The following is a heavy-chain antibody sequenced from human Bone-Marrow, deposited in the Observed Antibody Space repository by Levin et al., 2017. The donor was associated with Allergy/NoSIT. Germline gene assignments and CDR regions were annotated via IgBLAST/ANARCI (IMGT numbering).Heavy chain of an antibody. CDR2: IKTSTGNP. D-gene: IGHD4-17*01. CDR1: GDTLTTYA. Sequence: PRASVKVSCKASGDTLTTYAMNWVRQAPGQGLEWMGWIKTSTGNPTYAQGFTGRFVFSLDTAVSTAYLQISSLKAEDTAVYYCATPPPDYGDTGGAFDIWGQGTMVTVSS. V-gene: IGHV7-4-1*02. CDR3: ATPPPDYGDTGGAFDI. J-gene: IGHJ3*02.